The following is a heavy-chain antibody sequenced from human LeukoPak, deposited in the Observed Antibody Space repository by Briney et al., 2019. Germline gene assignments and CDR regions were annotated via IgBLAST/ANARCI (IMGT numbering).Heavy chain of an antibody. D-gene: IGHD3-3*01. J-gene: IGHJ4*02. CDR3: ARDRKTIFGVVIPHFDY. V-gene: IGHV3-7*01. CDR2: IKQDGSEK. CDR1: GFTFSSYW. Sequence: AGGSLRLSCAASGFTFSSYWMSWVRQAPGKGLEWVANIKQDGSEKYYVDSVKGRFTISRDNAKNSLYLQMNSLRAEDTAVYYCARDRKTIFGVVIPHFDYWGQGTLVTVSS.